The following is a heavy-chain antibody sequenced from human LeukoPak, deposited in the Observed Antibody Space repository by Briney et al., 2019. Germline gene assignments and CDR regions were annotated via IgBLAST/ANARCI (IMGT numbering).Heavy chain of an antibody. CDR1: GGSISSYY. V-gene: IGHV4-59*01. D-gene: IGHD5-12*01. CDR3: ARVYSGYDYDHFDY. J-gene: IGHJ4*02. Sequence: SETLSLTCTVSGGSISSYYWSWIRQPPGKGLEWIGYIYYNGSTNYNPSLKSRVTISVDTSKNQFSLKLSSVTAADTAVYYCARVYSGYDYDHFDYWGQGTLVTVSS. CDR2: IYYNGST.